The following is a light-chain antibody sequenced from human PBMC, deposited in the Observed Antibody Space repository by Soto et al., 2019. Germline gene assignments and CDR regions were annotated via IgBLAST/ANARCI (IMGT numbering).Light chain of an antibody. CDR2: AAS. J-gene: IGKJ1*01. V-gene: IGKV1-39*01. CDR3: QQSYSTPRT. Sequence: DIQLTQSPSSLSASVGDRVTITCWASQSISSNLNWYQQKPGKAPNLLIYAASNLQAGAPSRFSGSGSGADFTLTISSLQPEDFATYYCQQSYSTPRTFGQGTEVEMK. CDR1: QSISSN.